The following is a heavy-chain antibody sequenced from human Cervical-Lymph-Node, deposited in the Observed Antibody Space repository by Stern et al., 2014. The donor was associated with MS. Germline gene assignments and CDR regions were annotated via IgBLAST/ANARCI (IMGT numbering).Heavy chain of an antibody. CDR2: ISGSGGRS. J-gene: IGHJ4*02. CDR3: AKVVGASGNFFDY. CDR1: GFTFNSYA. Sequence: EMQLVESGGVLVQPGGSLRLSCSASGFTFNSYAMSWVRQAPGKGLEWDSAISGSGGRSYFADAVKGRLTISRDNSKNTLYLLMNSLRVEDTAVYYCAKVVGASGNFFDYWGQGTLVTVSS. V-gene: IGHV3-23*04. D-gene: IGHD1-26*01.